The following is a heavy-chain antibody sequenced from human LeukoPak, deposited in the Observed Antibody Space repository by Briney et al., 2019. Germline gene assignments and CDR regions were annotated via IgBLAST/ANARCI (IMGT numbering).Heavy chain of an antibody. CDR1: GGSFSGYY. J-gene: IGHJ4*02. Sequence: PSETLSLTCAVYGGSFSGYYWSWIRQPPGKGLEWIGEINHSGSTNYNPSLKSRVIISVDTSKNQSSLKLSSVTAADTAVYYCARGRRYSSSWYDYWGQGTLVTVSS. V-gene: IGHV4-34*01. D-gene: IGHD6-13*01. CDR3: ARGRRYSSSWYDY. CDR2: INHSGST.